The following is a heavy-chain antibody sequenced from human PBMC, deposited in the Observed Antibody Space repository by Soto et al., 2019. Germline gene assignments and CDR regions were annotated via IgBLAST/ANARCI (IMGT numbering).Heavy chain of an antibody. Sequence: ASVKVSCKASGGTFSSYAISWVRQAPGQGLEWMGGIIPIFGTANYAQKFQGRVTITADESTSTAYMELSSLRSEDTAVYYCAKSSYYDFWSGPAPYYYYGMDVWGQGTTVTVSS. J-gene: IGHJ6*02. D-gene: IGHD3-3*01. CDR2: IIPIFGTA. CDR1: GGTFSSYA. V-gene: IGHV1-69*13. CDR3: AKSSYYDFWSGPAPYYYYGMDV.